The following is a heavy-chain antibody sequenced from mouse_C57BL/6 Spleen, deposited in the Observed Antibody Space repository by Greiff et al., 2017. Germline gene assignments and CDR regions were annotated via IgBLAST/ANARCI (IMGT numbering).Heavy chain of an antibody. Sequence: VQGVESGAELVKPGASVKISCKASGYAFSSYWMNWVKQRPGKGLEWIGQIYPGDGDTNYNGKFKGKATLTADKSSSTAYMQLSSLTSEDSAVYFCARVTYYYGSSYGFAYWGQGTLVTVSA. CDR2: IYPGDGDT. J-gene: IGHJ3*01. CDR1: GYAFSSYW. CDR3: ARVTYYYGSSYGFAY. D-gene: IGHD1-1*01. V-gene: IGHV1-80*01.